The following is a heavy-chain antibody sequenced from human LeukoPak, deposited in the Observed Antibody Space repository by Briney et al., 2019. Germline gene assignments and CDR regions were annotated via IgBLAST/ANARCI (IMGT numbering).Heavy chain of an antibody. CDR1: GFTFSNYA. V-gene: IGHV3-23*01. J-gene: IGHJ4*01. CDR2: ISGSAGTT. D-gene: IGHD5-18*01. CDR3: ARESGHTYDYCDY. Sequence: PGGSLRLSCAASGFTFSNYAMIWVRQAPGKGLEWVSAISGSAGTTYYADSVKGRFTISRVSSKNTLYLQMNSLRAEDTAVYYCARESGHTYDYCDYWGHGTLVTVSS.